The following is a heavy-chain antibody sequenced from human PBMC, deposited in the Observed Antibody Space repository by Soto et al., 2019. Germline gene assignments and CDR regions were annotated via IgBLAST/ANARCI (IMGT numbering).Heavy chain of an antibody. V-gene: IGHV4-34*01. D-gene: IGHD6-13*01. CDR1: GGSFSGYY. CDR2: INHSGST. J-gene: IGHJ6*02. CDR3: ATMGSSWYRGYYYYGMDV. Sequence: SETLSLTCAVYGGSFSGYYWSWIRQPPGKGLEWIGEINHSGSTNYNPSLKSRVTISVDTSKNQFSLKPSSVTAADTAVYYCATMGSSWYRGYYYYGMDVWGQGTTVTVS.